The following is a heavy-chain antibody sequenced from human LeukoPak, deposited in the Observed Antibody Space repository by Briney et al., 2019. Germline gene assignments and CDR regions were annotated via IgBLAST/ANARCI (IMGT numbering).Heavy chain of an antibody. CDR2: ISFDGSNK. Sequence: ERSLRLSCAASGFTFSSYAMHWVRQAPGKGLGWVAVISFDGSNKYYADSVKGRFTISRDNTKNSLYLKMNSLRAEDTALYYCAKGVELWFGELLYPLDYWGQGTLVTVSS. CDR1: GFTFSSYA. V-gene: IGHV3-30-3*01. D-gene: IGHD3-10*01. J-gene: IGHJ4*02. CDR3: AKGVELWFGELLYPLDY.